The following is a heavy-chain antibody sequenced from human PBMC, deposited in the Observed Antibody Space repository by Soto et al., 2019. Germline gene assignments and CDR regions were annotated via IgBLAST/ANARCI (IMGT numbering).Heavy chain of an antibody. Sequence: QVQLVQSGAEVKKPGASVKVSCKASGYTFTGYYMHWVRQAPGQGLEWMGWINPNSGGTNYAQKFQGWVTMTRDTSISTAYMELSRLRSDDTSVYYCARDGWDGYSYGFALESARHFQHWGQGTLVTVSS. CDR2: INPNSGGT. D-gene: IGHD5-18*01. CDR3: ARDGWDGYSYGFALESARHFQH. CDR1: GYTFTGYY. V-gene: IGHV1-2*04. J-gene: IGHJ1*01.